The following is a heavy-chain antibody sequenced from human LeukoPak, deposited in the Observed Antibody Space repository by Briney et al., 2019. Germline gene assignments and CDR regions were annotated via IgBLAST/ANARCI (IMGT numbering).Heavy chain of an antibody. J-gene: IGHJ4*02. Sequence: GGSLRLSCAASGFTFSSYEMNWVRQAPGKGLEWVAYISSSGDNIYYADSVKGRFTISRDNAKNSLYLQMNSLRAEDTAVYYCAKWGLPPLDYWGQGTLVTVSS. CDR3: AKWGLPPLDY. CDR2: ISSSGDNI. V-gene: IGHV3-48*03. D-gene: IGHD1-26*01. CDR1: GFTFSSYE.